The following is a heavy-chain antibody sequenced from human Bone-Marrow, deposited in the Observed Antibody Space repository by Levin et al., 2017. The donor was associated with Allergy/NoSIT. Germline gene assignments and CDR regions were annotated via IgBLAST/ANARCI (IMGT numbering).Heavy chain of an antibody. J-gene: IGHJ2*01. CDR2: FSSGGGKI. CDR3: TRETSLITDDGWGWYFDL. Sequence: QAGGSLRLSCAASFFPFGFSSLPFFLPSPLKGLEWISYFSSGGGKIFYADSVKGRFTMSRDNSKSSLYLQMHSLTSEDTATYYCTRETSLITDDGWGWYFDLWGRGTLVSVSS. V-gene: IGHV3-48*03. CDR1: FFPFGFSS. D-gene: IGHD1-1*01.